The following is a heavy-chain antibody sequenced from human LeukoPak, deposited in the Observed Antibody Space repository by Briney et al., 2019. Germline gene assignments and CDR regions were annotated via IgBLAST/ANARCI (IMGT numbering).Heavy chain of an antibody. D-gene: IGHD1-26*01. V-gene: IGHV1-69*13. CDR3: ARSHRGYSGGHN. J-gene: IGHJ4*02. Sequence: SVKVSCKASGYTFSNNDINWVRQAPGQGLEWMGGIVPIFGTANYAQRFQGRVTITADESTSTAYMELSSLTSQDTAVYYCARSHRGYSGGHNWGQGTLVTVSS. CDR2: IVPIFGTA. CDR1: GYTFSNND.